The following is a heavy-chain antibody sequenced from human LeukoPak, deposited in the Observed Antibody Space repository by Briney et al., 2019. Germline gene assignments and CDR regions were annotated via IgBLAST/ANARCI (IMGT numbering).Heavy chain of an antibody. CDR3: ARDGRRYSSSWYYFDC. CDR2: IYYSGST. J-gene: IGHJ4*02. V-gene: IGHV4-59*06. D-gene: IGHD6-13*01. CDR1: GGSISSHY. Sequence: SETLSLTCTVSGGSISSHYWSWIRQHPGKGLEWIGYIYYSGSTYYNPSLKSRVTISVDTSKNQFSLKLSSVTAADTAVYYCARDGRRYSSSWYYFDCWGQGTLVTVSS.